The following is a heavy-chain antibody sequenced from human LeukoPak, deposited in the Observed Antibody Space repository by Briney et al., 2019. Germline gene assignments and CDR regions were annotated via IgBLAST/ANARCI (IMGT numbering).Heavy chain of an antibody. CDR3: ASYGSGSYRFDP. CDR2: IHHSGST. V-gene: IGHV4-31*03. D-gene: IGHD3-10*01. CDR1: GGSISSGDYY. J-gene: IGHJ5*02. Sequence: PSETLSLTCTVSGGSISSGDYYWSWIRQHPGKGLEWIGYIHHSGSTYYNPSLKSRVIISVDTSKNQFSLKLNSVTAADTAVYYCASYGSGSYRFDPWGQGTLVTVSS.